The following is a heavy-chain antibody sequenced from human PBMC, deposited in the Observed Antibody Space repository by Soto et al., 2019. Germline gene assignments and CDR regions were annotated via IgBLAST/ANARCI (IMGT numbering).Heavy chain of an antibody. D-gene: IGHD6-19*01. Sequence: EVQLVESGGGLVQPGRSLRVSCAASGFTYDDYAMHWVRQAPGKGLEWLSGISWNSGSIGYADSVKGRFTISRDNAKNSLYLEMNSLRAEDSALYYCAKGESSAVAGNCYFDYWGQGTLVTVSS. CDR1: GFTYDDYA. V-gene: IGHV3-9*01. J-gene: IGHJ4*02. CDR2: ISWNSGSI. CDR3: AKGESSAVAGNCYFDY.